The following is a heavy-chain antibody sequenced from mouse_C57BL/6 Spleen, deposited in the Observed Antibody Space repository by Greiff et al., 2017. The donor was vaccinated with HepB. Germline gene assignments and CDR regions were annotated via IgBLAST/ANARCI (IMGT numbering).Heavy chain of an antibody. V-gene: IGHV5-9*01. Sequence: EVQGVESGGGLVKPGGSLKLSCAASGFTFSSYTMSWVRQTPEKRLEWVATISGGGGNTYYPDSVKGRFTISRDNAKNTLYLQMSSLRSEDTALYYCARQDYFYYAMDYWGQGTSVTVSS. CDR1: GFTFSSYT. CDR2: ISGGGGNT. CDR3: ARQDYFYYAMDY. J-gene: IGHJ4*01. D-gene: IGHD1-1*02.